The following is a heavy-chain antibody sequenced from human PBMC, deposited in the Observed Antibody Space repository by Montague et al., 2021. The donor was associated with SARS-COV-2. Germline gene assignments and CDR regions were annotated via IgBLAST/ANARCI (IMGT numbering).Heavy chain of an antibody. D-gene: IGHD4-11*01. CDR2: IYFSGST. CDR1: GDSISNYS. J-gene: IGHJ6*02. CDR3: ARHLRVTTVTSHMYHYAMDV. V-gene: IGHV4-59*08. Sequence: SETLSLTCSVSGDSISNYSWSWIRQSPGKGLEWIGYIYFSGSTNYNSYLTSRVTISVDTSKNQVALKLASVTAAATAVYYCARHLRVTTVTSHMYHYAMDVWGQGTTVTVSS.